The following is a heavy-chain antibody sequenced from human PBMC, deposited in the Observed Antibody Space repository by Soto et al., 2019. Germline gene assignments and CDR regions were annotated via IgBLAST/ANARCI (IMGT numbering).Heavy chain of an antibody. CDR3: ARDVTLPAIYYYFYAMDV. V-gene: IGHV3-23*01. D-gene: IGHD3-10*02. J-gene: IGHJ6*02. CDR2: ITRSGGST. CDR1: GFTFSSQE. Sequence: GGSLRLSCAASGFTFSSQEMTWVRQTPGKGLEWVSRITRSGGSTYYADSVKGRFTISRDNSQNTVYLQMNSLRAEDTAVYYCARDVTLPAIYYYFYAMDVWGQGTTVTVSS.